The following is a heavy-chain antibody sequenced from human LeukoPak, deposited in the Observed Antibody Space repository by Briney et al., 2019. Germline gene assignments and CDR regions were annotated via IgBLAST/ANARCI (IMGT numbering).Heavy chain of an antibody. CDR3: TGSSGQKDY. V-gene: IGHV3-30*03. D-gene: IGHD3-22*01. J-gene: IGHJ4*02. Sequence: GGSLRLSCAASGFTFSSYGMPWVRQAPGKGLEWVAVISYDGSNKYYADSVKGRFTISRDNSKNTLYLQMNSLRAEDTAVYHCTGSSGQKDYWGQGTLVTVSS. CDR2: ISYDGSNK. CDR1: GFTFSSYG.